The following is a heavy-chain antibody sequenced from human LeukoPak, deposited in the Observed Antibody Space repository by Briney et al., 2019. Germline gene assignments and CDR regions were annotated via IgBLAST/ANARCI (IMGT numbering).Heavy chain of an antibody. CDR3: ARRPGDTSGYYFDY. Sequence: SETLSLTCTVSGDSISSGGYYWSWIRQHPGKGLEWIGYIYYSGSAYYNPSLKSRVTISIDTSKNQFSLRLSSVTAADTALYYCARRPGDTSGYYFDYWGQGTLVTVSS. CDR2: IYYSGSA. CDR1: GDSISSGGYY. J-gene: IGHJ4*02. D-gene: IGHD3-22*01. V-gene: IGHV4-31*03.